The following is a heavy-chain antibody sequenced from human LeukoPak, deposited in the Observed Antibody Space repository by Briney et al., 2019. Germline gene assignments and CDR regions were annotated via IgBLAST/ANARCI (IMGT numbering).Heavy chain of an antibody. CDR2: IYHSGSS. D-gene: IGHD3-10*01. CDR3: ARAVRGHYYYMDV. Sequence: PSETLSLTCTVSGYSISSGYFWGWIRQPPGKGLEWIGSIYHSGSSYYNPSLNSRVTISVDTSKNQFSLKLSSVTAADTAVYYCARAVRGHYYYMDVWGKGTTVTISS. V-gene: IGHV4-38-2*02. J-gene: IGHJ6*03. CDR1: GYSISSGYF.